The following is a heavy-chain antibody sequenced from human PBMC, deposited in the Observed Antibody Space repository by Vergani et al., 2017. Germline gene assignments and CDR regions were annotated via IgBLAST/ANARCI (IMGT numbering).Heavy chain of an antibody. CDR2: IRYDGSNK. J-gene: IGHJ4*02. CDR1: GFTFSSSG. V-gene: IGHV3-30*02. Sequence: QVQLVESGGGVVQPGGSLRLSCAASGFTFSSSGMHWVRQAPGKGLEWVAFIRYDGSNKYYADSVKGRFTISRDNSKNTLYLQMNSLRAEDTAVYYCAKAAMGLFDYWGQGTLVTVSS. CDR3: AKAAMGLFDY. D-gene: IGHD5-18*01.